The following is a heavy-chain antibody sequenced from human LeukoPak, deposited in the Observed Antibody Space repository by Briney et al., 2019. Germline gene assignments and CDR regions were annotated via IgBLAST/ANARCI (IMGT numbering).Heavy chain of an antibody. CDR2: IYYSGST. CDR1: GASISSYY. CDR3: ARDRAVVYFDY. V-gene: IGHV4-59*01. Sequence: PSETLSLTCTVSGASISSYYWSWIRQPPGKGLEWIGYIYYSGSTNYNPSLKSRVTISVDTSKNQFSLKLSSVTAADTAVYYCARDRAVVYFDYWGQGTLVTVSS. D-gene: IGHD4-23*01. J-gene: IGHJ4*02.